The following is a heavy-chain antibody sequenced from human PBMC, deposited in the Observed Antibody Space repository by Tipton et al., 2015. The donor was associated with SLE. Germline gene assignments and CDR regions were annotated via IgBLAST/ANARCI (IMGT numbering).Heavy chain of an antibody. CDR2: IYSRGGT. CDR1: GVSISSDSYY. J-gene: IGHJ1*01. D-gene: IGHD6-13*01. Sequence: TLSLTCTVSGVSISSDSYYWTWIRQPAGKGLEWIGHIYSRGGTNYNPSLKSRVTVSVDTSKNQFSLRLTSVTAADTAVYYCARDPAATLFFQHWGQGTQVTVPS. V-gene: IGHV4-61*09. CDR3: ARDPAATLFFQH.